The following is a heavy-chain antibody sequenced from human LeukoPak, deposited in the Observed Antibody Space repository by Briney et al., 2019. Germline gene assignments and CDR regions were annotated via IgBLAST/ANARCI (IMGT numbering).Heavy chain of an antibody. CDR1: GFTFSSYS. Sequence: GSLRLSCAASGFTFSSYSMNWVRQAPGKGLEWVGHVFTSGTTNYNPSLKSRVTMSIDTSKNQFSLKLSSVTAADTAVYYCARTRYGSGSYTFLDYWGQGTLVTVSS. J-gene: IGHJ4*02. CDR2: VFTSGTT. CDR3: ARTRYGSGSYTFLDY. V-gene: IGHV4-4*07. D-gene: IGHD3-10*01.